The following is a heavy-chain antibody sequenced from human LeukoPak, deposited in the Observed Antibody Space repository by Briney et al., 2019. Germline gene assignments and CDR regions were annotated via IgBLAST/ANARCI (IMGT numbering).Heavy chain of an antibody. Sequence: SETLSLTCAVYGGSFSGYYWSWIRQPPGKGLEWIGEINHSGSTNYNPSLKSRVTISVDTSKNQFSLKLSSVTAADTAVYYCARSDVLRYFDWPSDHAFDIWGQGTMVTVSS. CDR3: ARSDVLRYFDWPSDHAFDI. CDR2: INHSGST. D-gene: IGHD3-9*01. V-gene: IGHV4-34*01. CDR1: GGSFSGYY. J-gene: IGHJ3*02.